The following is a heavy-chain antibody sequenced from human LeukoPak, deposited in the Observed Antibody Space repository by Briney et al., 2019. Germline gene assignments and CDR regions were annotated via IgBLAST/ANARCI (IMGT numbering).Heavy chain of an antibody. D-gene: IGHD2-8*01. CDR1: GYTFTGYY. Sequence: ASVKVSCKASGYTFTGYYMRWVRQAPGQGLEWMGWINPNSGGTNYAQKFQGRVTMTRDTSISTAYMELSRLRSDDTAVYYCARDGINIVLMVYARYYFDYWGQGTLVTVSS. V-gene: IGHV1-2*02. CDR3: ARDGINIVLMVYARYYFDY. CDR2: INPNSGGT. J-gene: IGHJ4*02.